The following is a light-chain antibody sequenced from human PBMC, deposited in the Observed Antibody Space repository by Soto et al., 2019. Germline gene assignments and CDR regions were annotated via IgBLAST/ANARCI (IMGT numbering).Light chain of an antibody. CDR3: QSYDSSLSGYV. V-gene: IGLV1-40*01. J-gene: IGLJ1*01. CDR2: GNS. CDR1: RSNIGAGYD. Sequence: QSARTRVASGKGVDVGGGRISSTGSRSNIGAGYDVHWYHQLPGTAPKLLIYGNSNRPSGVPDRFSVSKSGTSASLAITRLQAEDEAYYYGQSYDSSLSGYVFGTGTNVTVL.